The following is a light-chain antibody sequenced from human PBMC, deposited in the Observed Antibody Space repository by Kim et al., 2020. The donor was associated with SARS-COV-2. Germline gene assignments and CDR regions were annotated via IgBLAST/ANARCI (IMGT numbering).Light chain of an antibody. CDR3: QAWDSSTAVV. J-gene: IGLJ2*01. CDR2: QDR. Sequence: SPGQTASITCSGDKLGDKYVCWYQQKPGQSPVLVIYQDRKRPSGIPGRFSGSNSGNTATLTISGAQPMDEADYYCQAWDSSTAVVFGGGTQLTVL. V-gene: IGLV3-1*01. CDR1: KLGDKY.